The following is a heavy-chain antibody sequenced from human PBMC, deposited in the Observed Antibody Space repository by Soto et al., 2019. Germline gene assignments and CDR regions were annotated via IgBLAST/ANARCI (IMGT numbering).Heavy chain of an antibody. Sequence: ASVKVSCKASGYTFTSYDINWVRQATGQGLEWMGWMNPNSGNTGYAQKFQGRVTMTRNTSISTAYMELSSLRSEDTAVYYCARGWNGFIARLEPRYYYYMDVWGKGTTVTVSS. V-gene: IGHV1-8*01. J-gene: IGHJ6*03. CDR2: MNPNSGNT. D-gene: IGHD1-1*01. CDR3: ARGWNGFIARLEPRYYYYMDV. CDR1: GYTFTSYD.